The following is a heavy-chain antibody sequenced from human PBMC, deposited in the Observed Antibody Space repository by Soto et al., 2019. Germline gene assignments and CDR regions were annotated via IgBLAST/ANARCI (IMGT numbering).Heavy chain of an antibody. D-gene: IGHD4-4*01. CDR2: ISGSGGST. CDR3: AKESYGLRSTVTKQGVSAYY. Sequence: GGSLRLSCAASGFTFSDHYMDWVRQAPGKGLEWVSAISGSGGSTYYADSVKGRFTISRDNSKNTLYLQMNSLRAEDTAVYYCAKESYGLRSTVTKQGVSAYYWGQGTLVTVSS. V-gene: IGHV3-23*01. CDR1: GFTFSDHY. J-gene: IGHJ4*02.